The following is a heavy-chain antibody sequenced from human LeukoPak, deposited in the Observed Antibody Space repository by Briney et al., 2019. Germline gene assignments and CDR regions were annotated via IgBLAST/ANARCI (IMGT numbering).Heavy chain of an antibody. CDR1: GFTFSSYG. J-gene: IGHJ4*02. V-gene: IGHV3-30*03. Sequence: PGGSLRLSCTPSGFTFSSYGMHWVRQAPGKGLEWVAVVSYEGSTVYYADSVKGRFTISRDNSKNTLYLQMNSLRAEDTAVYYCARWFWVVRGGGYYFDYWGQGTLVTVSS. CDR2: VSYEGSTV. D-gene: IGHD3-10*01. CDR3: ARWFWVVRGGGYYFDY.